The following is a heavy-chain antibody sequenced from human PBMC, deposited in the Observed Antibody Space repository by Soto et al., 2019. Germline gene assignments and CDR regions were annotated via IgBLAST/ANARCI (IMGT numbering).Heavy chain of an antibody. CDR3: ARGSGLRYYYYYYYMDV. V-gene: IGHV4-34*01. CDR2: INHSGST. CDR1: GGSFSGYY. J-gene: IGHJ6*03. Sequence: QVQLQQWGAGLLKPSETLSLTCAVYGGSFSGYYWSWIRQPPGKGLEWIGEINHSGSTNYNPSLKSRVTISVDTSKNQFSLKLSSVTAADTAVYYCARGSGLRYYYYYYYMDVWGKGTTVTVSS. D-gene: IGHD5-12*01.